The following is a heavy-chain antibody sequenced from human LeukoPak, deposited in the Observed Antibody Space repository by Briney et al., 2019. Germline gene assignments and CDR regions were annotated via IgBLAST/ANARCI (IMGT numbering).Heavy chain of an antibody. V-gene: IGHV1-18*01. CDR2: ISPHNGNT. Sequence: GASVKVSCKASGYIFTNYGISWVRQAPGQGLEWMGWISPHNGNTDSAQKLQDRVIMTTDTSTTTAYMELRSLRSDDTALYYCARNAQTGNYFDYWGQGTLVTVSS. CDR3: ARNAQTGNYFDY. CDR1: GYIFTNYG. J-gene: IGHJ4*02.